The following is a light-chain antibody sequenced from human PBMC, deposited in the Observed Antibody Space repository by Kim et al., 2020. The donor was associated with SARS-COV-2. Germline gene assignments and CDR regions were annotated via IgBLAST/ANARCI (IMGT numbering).Light chain of an antibody. V-gene: IGLV7-46*01. Sequence: QAVVTQETSLTVSPGGTVTLTCGSSTGAVTSGHYPYWFQQKPGQAPRTLIYDTNSKHSWTPARFSGSLLGGKAALTLSGAQPADEAEYYCLLTYSGARVFGGGTQLTVL. CDR1: TGAVTSGHY. CDR3: LLTYSGARV. J-gene: IGLJ2*01. CDR2: DTN.